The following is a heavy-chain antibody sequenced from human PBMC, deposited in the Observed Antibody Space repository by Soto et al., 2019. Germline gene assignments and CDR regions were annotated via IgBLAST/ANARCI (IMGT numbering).Heavy chain of an antibody. V-gene: IGHV4-39*07. J-gene: IGHJ3*02. Sequence: SETLSLTCTVSGGSISSSSYYWGWIRQPPGKGLEWIGSIYYSGSTYYNPSLKSRVTISVDTSKNQFSLKLSSVTAADTAVYYCARGGQLVGDDAFDIWGQGTMVTVSS. CDR2: IYYSGST. D-gene: IGHD6-6*01. CDR1: GGSISSSSYY. CDR3: ARGGQLVGDDAFDI.